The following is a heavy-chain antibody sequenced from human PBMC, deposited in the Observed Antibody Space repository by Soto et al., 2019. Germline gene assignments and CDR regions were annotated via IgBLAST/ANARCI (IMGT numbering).Heavy chain of an antibody. D-gene: IGHD5-12*01. Sequence: PGGSLRLSCAASGFTLADYGLHRVRQVPGKGLEWVSGINWNSGIITYADSVKGRFTISRDNAKNTLYLQMNSLRAEDTAVYYCVKGMASGDFGMDVWGQGTTVTVSS. V-gene: IGHV3-9*01. CDR3: VKGMASGDFGMDV. CDR2: INWNSGII. J-gene: IGHJ6*02. CDR1: GFTLADYG.